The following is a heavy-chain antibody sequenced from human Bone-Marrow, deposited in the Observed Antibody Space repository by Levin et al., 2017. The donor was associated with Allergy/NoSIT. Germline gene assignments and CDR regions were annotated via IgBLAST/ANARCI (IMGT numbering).Heavy chain of an antibody. D-gene: IGHD4-17*01. V-gene: IGHV3-33*01. J-gene: IGHJ4*02. CDR2: IWYDGSKR. Sequence: QSGGSLRLSCVASGSTFSSHGMHWVRQAPGKGLEWVALIWYDGSKRYYGDAAKGRFTISRDNSKNTLSLEMNSLTAEDTAVYYCVRWRGNYGDGYFDNWGQGTLVIVSS. CDR1: GSTFSSHG. CDR3: VRWRGNYGDGYFDN.